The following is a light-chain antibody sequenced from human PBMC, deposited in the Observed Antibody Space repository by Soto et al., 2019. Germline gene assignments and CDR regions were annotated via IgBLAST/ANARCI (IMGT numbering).Light chain of an antibody. V-gene: IGKV3-20*01. Sequence: EIVLTQSPGTLSLSPGERATLSCRASQSVSSSYLAWYQQQPGQAPRLLIYGASSRATGIPDRFSGSRSGTDFTLTISSLEPEAVAVYYCQQYGSSPITFGQGTRLAIK. J-gene: IGKJ5*01. CDR2: GAS. CDR3: QQYGSSPIT. CDR1: QSVSSSY.